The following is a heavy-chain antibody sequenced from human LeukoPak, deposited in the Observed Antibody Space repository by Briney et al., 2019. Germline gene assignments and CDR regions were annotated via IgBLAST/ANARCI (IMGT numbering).Heavy chain of an antibody. D-gene: IGHD6-19*01. J-gene: IGHJ4*02. CDR3: ARDSSGWYDY. CDR2: ISSSSSYI. V-gene: IGHV3-21*01. Sequence: GGALRLSCAASGVTLSGDSMSCVCEAPGKGLGWVSSISSSSSYIYYADSVKGRFTISKDNAKNSLYLQRNSLRAEDTAVYYCARDSSGWYDYWGQGTLVTVSS. CDR1: GVTLSGDS.